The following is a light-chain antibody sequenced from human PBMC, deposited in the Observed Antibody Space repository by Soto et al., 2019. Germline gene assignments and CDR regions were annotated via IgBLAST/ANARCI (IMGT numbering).Light chain of an antibody. V-gene: IGKV3-20*01. CDR1: QSVSGSY. CDR3: QQYGTSPPWT. CDR2: GAS. Sequence: EIVLTQSPGTLSLSPGERATLSCRASQSVSGSYLAWFQQKPGQAPRLLIYGASSRATGIPDRFSGSGSGTDFTLTISGLEPEDFAVYYCQQYGTSPPWTFGQGTKVEIK. J-gene: IGKJ1*01.